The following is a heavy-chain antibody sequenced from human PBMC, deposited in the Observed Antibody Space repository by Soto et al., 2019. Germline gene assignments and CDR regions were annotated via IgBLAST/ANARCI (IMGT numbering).Heavy chain of an antibody. J-gene: IGHJ5*02. V-gene: IGHV3-33*08. Sequence: QAGGSLRLSCAASGFTFSSYAMSWVRQAPGKGLEWVAVIWYDGSNKNYADSVKGRFTITRDNSKNTLYLQMSSLRAEDTAVYYCASSISWGQGTLVTVSS. CDR2: IWYDGSNK. CDR3: ASSIS. CDR1: GFTFSSYA.